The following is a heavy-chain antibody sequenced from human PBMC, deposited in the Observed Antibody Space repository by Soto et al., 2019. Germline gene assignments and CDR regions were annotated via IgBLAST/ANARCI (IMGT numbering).Heavy chain of an antibody. CDR1: GYTFTSYG. V-gene: IGHV1-18*01. D-gene: IGHD3-10*01. CDR2: ISAYNGNT. J-gene: IGHJ4*02. Sequence: ASVKVSCKASGYTFTSYGISWVRQAPGQGLEWMGWISAYNGNTNYAQKLQGRVTMTTDTSTSTAYMELRSLRSDDTAVYYCARELGEPATQRWYGFTNYWGQGTLVTVSS. CDR3: ARELGEPATQRWYGFTNY.